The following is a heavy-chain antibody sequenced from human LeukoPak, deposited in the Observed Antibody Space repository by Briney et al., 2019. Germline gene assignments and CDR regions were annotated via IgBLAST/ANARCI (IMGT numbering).Heavy chain of an antibody. D-gene: IGHD3-22*01. CDR3: AKVGESSGGYYSFDY. J-gene: IGHJ4*02. CDR1: GFAFHDYA. V-gene: IGHV3-43*02. Sequence: GGSLRLSCAASGFAFHDYAMHWVRQVPGKGLEWVSLISGDGGDTYYADSVKGRFAISRDNSKNSLYLQMNSLRTEDTALYYSAKVGESSGGYYSFDYWGQGTLVTVSS. CDR2: ISGDGGDT.